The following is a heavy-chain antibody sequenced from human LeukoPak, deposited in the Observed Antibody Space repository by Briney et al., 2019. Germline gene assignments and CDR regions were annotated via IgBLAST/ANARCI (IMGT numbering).Heavy chain of an antibody. CDR1: GFTFDDYA. D-gene: IGHD6-6*01. V-gene: IGHV3-9*01. CDR2: ISWNSGSI. Sequence: PGGSLRLSCAASGFTFDDYAMHWVRQAPGKGLEWVSGISWNSGSIGYADSVKGRFTISRDNAKNSLYLQMNSLRAEDTALYYCARLSAKYSSSXVGXFDIWGQGTMVTVSS. CDR3: ARLSAKYSSSXVGXFDI. J-gene: IGHJ3*02.